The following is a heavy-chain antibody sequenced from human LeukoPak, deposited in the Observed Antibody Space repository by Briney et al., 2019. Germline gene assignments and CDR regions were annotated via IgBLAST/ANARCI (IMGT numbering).Heavy chain of an antibody. CDR2: FDPEDGET. CDR1: GYTLTELS. J-gene: IGHJ5*02. CDR3: VRQPPGVYDTTQNWFDP. Sequence: GASVKVSCKVSGYTLTELSMHWVRQAPGKGLEWMGGFDPEDGETIHAQKFQGRVTMTEDTSTDTAYMELSSLRSEDTAVYYCVRQPPGVYDTTQNWFDPWGQGTLVTVSS. D-gene: IGHD3-22*01. V-gene: IGHV1-24*01.